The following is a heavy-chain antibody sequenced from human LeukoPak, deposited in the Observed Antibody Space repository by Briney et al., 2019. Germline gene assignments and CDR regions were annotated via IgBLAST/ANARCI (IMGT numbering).Heavy chain of an antibody. D-gene: IGHD3-16*01. Sequence: GGSLRLTCAASGFSLSPSWMHWVRQAPGKGREWVSRIKNDGSWINYADSVKGRFTVSRDNAKNTLNLQMNSLRAEDTAVYFCARDGSAYNLDYWGQGVLVTVSS. CDR3: ARDGSAYNLDY. J-gene: IGHJ4*02. V-gene: IGHV3-74*01. CDR1: GFSLSPSW. CDR2: IKNDGSWI.